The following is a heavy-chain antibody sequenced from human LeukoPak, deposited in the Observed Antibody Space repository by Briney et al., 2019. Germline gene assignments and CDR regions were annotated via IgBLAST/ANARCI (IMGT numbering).Heavy chain of an antibody. V-gene: IGHV1-2*02. CDR3: ARDFGGCSSTSCRSVGWFDP. Sequence: ASVKVSCKASGYTFTGYYMHWVRQAPGQGLEWMGWINPNSGGTNYAQKFQGRVTMTRDTSISTAYMELSRLRSDDTAVYYCARDFGGCSSTSCRSVGWFDPWRQGTLVTVSS. J-gene: IGHJ5*02. D-gene: IGHD2-2*01. CDR1: GYTFTGYY. CDR2: INPNSGGT.